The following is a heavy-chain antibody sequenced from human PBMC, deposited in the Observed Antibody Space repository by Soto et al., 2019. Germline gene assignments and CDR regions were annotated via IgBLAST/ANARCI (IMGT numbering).Heavy chain of an antibody. CDR3: AKGVIIVVATGYGMDV. J-gene: IGHJ6*02. CDR1: GFTFSSYA. CDR2: ISGSGGST. V-gene: IGHV3-23*01. Sequence: GGSLRLSCAASGFTFSSYALSWVRQAPGTGLEWVSAISGSGGSTYYADSVKGRFTISRDNSKNTLYLQMNSLRAEDTAVYYCAKGVIIVVATGYGMDVWGQGTTVTVSS. D-gene: IGHD5-12*01.